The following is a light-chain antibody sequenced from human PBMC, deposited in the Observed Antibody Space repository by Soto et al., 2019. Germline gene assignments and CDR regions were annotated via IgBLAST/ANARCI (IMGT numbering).Light chain of an antibody. J-gene: IGKJ5*01. CDR1: RTINTY. CDR2: DAS. Sequence: DIHMTQSPSSVSAPVGATITITFRASRTINTYLNWYQQKPGRAPKLLIYDASNLEAGVPSRFRGSGSGTDFTFTISRLQPEDIATYYCQQYENLPTFGQGTRLEIK. CDR3: QQYENLPT. V-gene: IGKV1-33*01.